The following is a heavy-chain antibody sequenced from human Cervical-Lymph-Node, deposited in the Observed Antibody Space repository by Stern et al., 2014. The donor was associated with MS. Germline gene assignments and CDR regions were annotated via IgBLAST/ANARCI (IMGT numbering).Heavy chain of an antibody. CDR1: GD. D-gene: IGHD3-10*01. CDR2: IIRPVGPT. V-gene: IGHV1-69*01. Sequence: QLVQSGADVKKPGSSVRVSCKTSGDISWLRQAPGQGLEYMGGIIRPVGPTHYTKRFKARLTITADESTNTTYMELSSLRSDDTAVYYCARGAGDNWFDPWGQGTLVSVSS. J-gene: IGHJ5*02. CDR3: ARGAGDNWFDP.